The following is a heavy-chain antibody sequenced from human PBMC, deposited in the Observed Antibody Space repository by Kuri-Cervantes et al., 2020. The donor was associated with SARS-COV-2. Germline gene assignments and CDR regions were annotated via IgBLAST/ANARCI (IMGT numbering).Heavy chain of an antibody. CDR1: GFTFSRCW. J-gene: IGHJ4*02. V-gene: IGHV3-74*01. D-gene: IGHD1-1*01. Sequence: GSLRLSCAASGFTFSRCWMHWVRQAPGKGLVWVSRINSDGSSTTYADSVKGRFTISRDNAKNMLFLQMNSLRAEDTAVYYCVRDGDHWNFDYWGQGTLVTVSS. CDR3: VRDGDHWNFDY. CDR2: INSDGSST.